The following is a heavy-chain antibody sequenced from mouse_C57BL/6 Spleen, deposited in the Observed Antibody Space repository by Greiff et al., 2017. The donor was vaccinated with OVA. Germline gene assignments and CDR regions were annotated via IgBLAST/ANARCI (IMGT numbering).Heavy chain of an antibody. CDR1: GFSLTSYG. J-gene: IGHJ4*01. V-gene: IGHV2-2*01. CDR2: IWSGGST. D-gene: IGHD2-1*01. Sequence: QVQLQQSGPGLVQPSQSLSITCTVSGFSLTSYGVHWVRQSPGKGLEWLGVIWSGGSTDYNAAFISRLSISKDNSKSQVFFKMNSLQADDTAIYYCAREEGKYTDYAMGYRGQEASDTVSS. CDR3: AREEGKYTDYAMGY.